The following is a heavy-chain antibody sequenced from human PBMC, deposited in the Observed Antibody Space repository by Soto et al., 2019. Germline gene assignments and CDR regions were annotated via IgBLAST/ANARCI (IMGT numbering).Heavy chain of an antibody. D-gene: IGHD3-16*02. J-gene: IGHJ3*02. V-gene: IGHV4-34*01. CDR3: ARSSRAKDYVWGSYRYSGAFDI. Sequence: SETLSLTCAVYGGSFSGYYWSWIRQPPGKGLEWIGEINHSGSTNCNPSLKSRVAISVDTSKNQFSLKLSSVTAADTAVYYCARSSRAKDYVWGSYRYSGAFDIWGQGTMVTVSS. CDR1: GGSFSGYY. CDR2: INHSGST.